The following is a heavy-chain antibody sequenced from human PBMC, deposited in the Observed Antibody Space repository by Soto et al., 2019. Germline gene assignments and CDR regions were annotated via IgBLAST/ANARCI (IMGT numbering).Heavy chain of an antibody. CDR2: TYYRSKWYN. J-gene: IGHJ5*02. D-gene: IGHD1-26*01. CDR1: GDSVSSNSAA. Sequence: SHTLSLTCAISGDSVSSNSAAWNWIRQSPSRGLEWLGRTYYRSKWYNDYAVSVKGRITINPDTSKNQFSLQLNSVTPEDTAVYYCESENRIVGAESFDPWGQGTLVTV. V-gene: IGHV6-1*01. CDR3: ESENRIVGAESFDP.